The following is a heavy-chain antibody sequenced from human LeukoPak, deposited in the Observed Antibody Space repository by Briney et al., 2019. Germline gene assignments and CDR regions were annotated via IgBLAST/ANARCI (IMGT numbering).Heavy chain of an antibody. D-gene: IGHD1-26*01. CDR1: GFTFDDYA. V-gene: IGHV3-9*01. J-gene: IGHJ3*02. CDR3: AKIVGATDAFDI. CDR2: ISWNSGSI. Sequence: QTGGSLRLSCAASGFTFDDYAMHWVRQAPGKGLEWVSGISWNSGSIGYADSVKGRFTIPRDNAKNSLYLQMNSLRAEDTALYYCAKIVGATDAFDIWGQGTMVTVSS.